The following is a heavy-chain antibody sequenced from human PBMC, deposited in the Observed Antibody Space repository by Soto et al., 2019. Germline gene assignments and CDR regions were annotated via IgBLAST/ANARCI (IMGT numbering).Heavy chain of an antibody. D-gene: IGHD3-10*01. CDR3: ARAGVWFGSRLDY. J-gene: IGHJ4*02. Sequence: SETLSLTCLVSGDSIKTNYWWAWVRQPPGQGLEWIGEIYHSGSAIYTPSLKSRVTLSLDTSKNEFSLNLDSVTAADTAVYYCARAGVWFGSRLDYWGQGTQVTVS. V-gene: IGHV4-4*02. CDR1: GDSIKTNYW. CDR2: IYHSGSA.